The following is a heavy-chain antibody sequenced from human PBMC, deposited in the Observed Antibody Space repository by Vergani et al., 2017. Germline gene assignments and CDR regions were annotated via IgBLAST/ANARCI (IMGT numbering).Heavy chain of an antibody. D-gene: IGHD3-3*01. V-gene: IGHV1-69*18. CDR2: IIPIFGTA. CDR1: GGTFSSYA. J-gene: IGHJ6*02. Sequence: QVQLVQSGAEVKKPGSSVKVSCKASGGTFSSYAISWVRQAPGQGLEWMGRIIPIFGTANYAQKFQGRVTITADESTSTAYMELSSMRSEDTAVYYCARDRAEYVFWSGYSLSDYYYGMDVWGQGTTVTVSS. CDR3: ARDRAEYVFWSGYSLSDYYYGMDV.